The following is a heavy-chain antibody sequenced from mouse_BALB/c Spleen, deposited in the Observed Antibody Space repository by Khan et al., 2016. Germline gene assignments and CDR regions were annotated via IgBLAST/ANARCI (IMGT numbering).Heavy chain of an antibody. CDR1: GYSITSGYG. V-gene: IGHV3-2*02. D-gene: IGHD1-2*01. Sequence: EVQLQESGPGLVKPSQSLSLTCTVTGYSITSGYGWNWIRQFPGTKLEWMGSISYSGSTNYNSSPTSRISITRDTAKNQFFLQLNSVTTEDTATYYCARTARIKYWGQGATLTVSS. CDR3: ARTARIKY. CDR2: ISYSGST. J-gene: IGHJ2*01.